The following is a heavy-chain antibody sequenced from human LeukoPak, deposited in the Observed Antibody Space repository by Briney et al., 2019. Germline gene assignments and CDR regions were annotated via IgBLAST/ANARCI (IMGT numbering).Heavy chain of an antibody. CDR2: IRYDGNNQ. CDR3: AKDRSLNYMDV. CDR1: GFTFSSYS. Sequence: PGGSLRLSCAASGFTFSSYSMNWVRQAPGKGLEWVAFIRYDGNNQYYADSMKGRFTISRDNSKNTLYLQMHSLRAEDTAVYYCAKDRSLNYMDVWGKGTTVTVSS. J-gene: IGHJ6*03. V-gene: IGHV3-30*02.